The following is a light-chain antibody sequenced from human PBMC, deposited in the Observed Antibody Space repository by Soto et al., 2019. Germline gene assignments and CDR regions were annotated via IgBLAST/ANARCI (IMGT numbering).Light chain of an antibody. V-gene: IGLV2-14*01. J-gene: IGLJ1*01. CDR3: NSYTTLSNRV. CDR2: EVA. CDR1: SSDIGAYNY. Sequence: QSWLTQPASVSGSPVRLFTITCPGTSSDIGAYNYVSWYQQHPGKAPRLLIYEVANRPSGVSDRFSVSKSGNTASLTISGLPAEDEANYYCNSYTTLSNRVFGTGTE.